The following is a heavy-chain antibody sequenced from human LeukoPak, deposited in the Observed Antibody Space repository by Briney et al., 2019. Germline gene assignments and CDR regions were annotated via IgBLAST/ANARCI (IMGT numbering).Heavy chain of an antibody. CDR1: GYTFTGYY. CDR2: INPNSGGT. Sequence: PWASVKVSCKASGYTFTGYYMHWVRQAPGQGLEWMGRINPNSGGTNYAQKFQGRVTMTRDTSISTAYMELSRLRSDDTAVYYCARDRVRAQPLKRYCSSTSCYTPGDVWGQGTTVTVSS. J-gene: IGHJ6*02. CDR3: ARDRVRAQPLKRYCSSTSCYTPGDV. V-gene: IGHV1-2*06. D-gene: IGHD2-2*02.